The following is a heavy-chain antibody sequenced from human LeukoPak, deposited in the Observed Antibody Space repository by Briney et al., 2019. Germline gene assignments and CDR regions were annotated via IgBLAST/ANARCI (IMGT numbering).Heavy chain of an antibody. CDR2: ISGSGGST. CDR1: GFTFSSYG. Sequence: GGSLRLSCAASGFTFSSYGMSWVRQAPGKGLEWVSAISGSGGSTYYADSVKGRFTISRDNAKNSLYLQMNSLRAEDTAVYYCAKRGGYTSSWYFFDYWGQGTLVTVSS. CDR3: AKRGGYTSSWYFFDY. D-gene: IGHD6-13*01. V-gene: IGHV3-23*01. J-gene: IGHJ4*02.